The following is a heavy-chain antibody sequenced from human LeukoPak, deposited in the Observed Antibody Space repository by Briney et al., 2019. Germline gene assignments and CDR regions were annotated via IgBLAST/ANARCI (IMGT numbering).Heavy chain of an antibody. V-gene: IGHV3-30-3*01. CDR3: AKGRPRRDGYNTLDY. Sequence: GRSLRLSCAASGFTFSSYAMHWVRQAPGKGLEWVAVISYDGSNKYYADSVKGRFTISRDNSKNTLYLQMNSLRAEDTAVYYCAKGRPRRDGYNTLDYWGQGTLVTVSS. D-gene: IGHD5-24*01. J-gene: IGHJ4*02. CDR1: GFTFSSYA. CDR2: ISYDGSNK.